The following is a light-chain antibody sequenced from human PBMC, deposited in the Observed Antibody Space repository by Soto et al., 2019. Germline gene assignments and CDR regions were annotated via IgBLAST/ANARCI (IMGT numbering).Light chain of an antibody. J-gene: IGLJ1*01. CDR1: SNDFGGYNF. Sequence: QSVLTQPASVSGPPGQSITISCTGTSNDFGGYNFVSWYQQHPGKAPKLMIYEVSNRPSGVSNRFSGSKSGNTASLTISGLQAEDEADYYCSSYTNSGPYVFGTGTKVTVL. V-gene: IGLV2-14*01. CDR2: EVS. CDR3: SSYTNSGPYV.